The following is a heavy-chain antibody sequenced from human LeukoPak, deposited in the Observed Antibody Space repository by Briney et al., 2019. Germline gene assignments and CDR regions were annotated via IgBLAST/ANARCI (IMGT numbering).Heavy chain of an antibody. Sequence: GGSLRLSCAAAGFTFSSYYMRWVRQPPGKGLEWVSVMYTGGGRYYGDSVKGRFTISRDNSKNTVFLQMNSLRVEDTALYYCTRGQSYCGADCYSDWGQGTLVTVSS. CDR1: GFTFSSYY. V-gene: IGHV3-66*01. CDR2: MYTGGGR. J-gene: IGHJ4*02. D-gene: IGHD2-21*02. CDR3: TRGQSYCGADCYSD.